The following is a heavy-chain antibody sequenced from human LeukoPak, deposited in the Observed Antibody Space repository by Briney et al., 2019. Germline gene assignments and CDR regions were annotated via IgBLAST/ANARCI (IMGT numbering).Heavy chain of an antibody. CDR1: GYTFTGYY. D-gene: IGHD3-22*01. Sequence: ASVKVSCKASGYTFTGYYMHWVRQAPGQGLEWMGWINPNSGGTNYAQKFQGRVTMTRDTSISTAYMELSRLRSDDTAVYYCANPLTYYYDSRDQGDYWGQGTLVTVSS. CDR3: ANPLTYYYDSRDQGDY. CDR2: INPNSGGT. V-gene: IGHV1-2*02. J-gene: IGHJ4*02.